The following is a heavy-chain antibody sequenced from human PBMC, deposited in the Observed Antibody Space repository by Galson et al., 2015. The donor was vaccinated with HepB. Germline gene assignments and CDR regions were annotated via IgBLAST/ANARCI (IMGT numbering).Heavy chain of an antibody. D-gene: IGHD3-22*01. CDR3: AREPNYYDSSGYYYRGPAELDY. CDR1: GYTFTSYD. J-gene: IGHJ4*02. Sequence: SVKVSCKASGYTFTSYDINWVRQATGQGLEWMGWMNPNSGNTGYAQKFQGRVTMTRNTSTSTAYMELSSLRSEDTAVYYCAREPNYYDSSGYYYRGPAELDYWGQGTLVTVSS. V-gene: IGHV1-8*01. CDR2: MNPNSGNT.